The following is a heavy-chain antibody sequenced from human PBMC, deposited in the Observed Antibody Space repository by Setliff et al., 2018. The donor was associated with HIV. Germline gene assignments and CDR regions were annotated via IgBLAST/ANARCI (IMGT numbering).Heavy chain of an antibody. CDR2: ISSSGSNI. Sequence: LSLTCTVSGGSISTGDYYWSWIRQPPGKGLEWISYISSSGSNIYYTDSVKGRFTVSRDNAKNSLFLQMNSLRAEDTAVYYCARVDTDMVVGAMDVWGQGTTVTVSS. CDR3: ARVDTDMVVGAMDV. D-gene: IGHD5-18*01. V-gene: IGHV3-11*04. CDR1: GGSISTGDYY. J-gene: IGHJ6*02.